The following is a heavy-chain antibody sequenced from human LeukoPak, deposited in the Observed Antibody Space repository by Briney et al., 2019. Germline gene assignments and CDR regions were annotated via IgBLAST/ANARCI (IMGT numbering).Heavy chain of an antibody. D-gene: IGHD3-9*01. CDR1: GGTFSSYA. J-gene: IGHJ6*02. CDR3: ARDAPDYDILTSYYNYYYYGMDV. Sequence: SVKVSCKASGGTFSSYAISWVRQAPGQGLEWMGRIIPILGIANYAQKFQGRVTITADKSTSTAYMELSSLRSEDTAVYYCARDAPDYDILTSYYNYYYYGMDVWGQGTTVTVSS. V-gene: IGHV1-69*04. CDR2: IIPILGIA.